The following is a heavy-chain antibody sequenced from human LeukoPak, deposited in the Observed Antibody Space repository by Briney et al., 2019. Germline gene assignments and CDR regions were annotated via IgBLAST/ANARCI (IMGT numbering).Heavy chain of an antibody. CDR2: ISGSGGST. Sequence: GGSLRLSRAASGFTFSSYAMSWVRQAPGKGLEWVSAISGSGGSTYYADSVKGRFTISRDNPKNTLYLQMNSLRAEDTAVYYCAKDVFGGGDWFDPWGQGTLVTVSS. J-gene: IGHJ5*02. V-gene: IGHV3-23*01. D-gene: IGHD3-10*02. CDR1: GFTFSSYA. CDR3: AKDVFGGGDWFDP.